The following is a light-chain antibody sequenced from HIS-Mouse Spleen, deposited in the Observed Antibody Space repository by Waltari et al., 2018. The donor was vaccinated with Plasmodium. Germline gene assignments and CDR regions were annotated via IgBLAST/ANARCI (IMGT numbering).Light chain of an antibody. Sequence: SSELTQDPAVSVALGQTVRITCQGDSLRSYYASWYQQKPGQAPVLVIYGKNNRPSGIPDRFSGSRSGNTASLTITGAQAEDGADYYCNSRDSSGNLVVFGGGTKLTVL. CDR1: SLRSYY. CDR3: NSRDSSGNLVV. J-gene: IGLJ2*01. CDR2: GKN. V-gene: IGLV3-19*01.